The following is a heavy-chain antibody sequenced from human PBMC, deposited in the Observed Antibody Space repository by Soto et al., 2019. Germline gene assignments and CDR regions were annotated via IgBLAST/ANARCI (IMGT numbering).Heavy chain of an antibody. J-gene: IGHJ4*02. D-gene: IGHD6-13*01. CDR3: AKVVRRIFDY. Sequence: LSLTCAASGFTFSSYAMSWVRQAPGKGLEWVSAISGSGGSTYYADSVKGRFTISRDNSKNTLYLQMNSLRAEDTAVYYCAKVVRRIFDYWGQGTLVTVSS. CDR1: GFTFSSYA. V-gene: IGHV3-23*01. CDR2: ISGSGGST.